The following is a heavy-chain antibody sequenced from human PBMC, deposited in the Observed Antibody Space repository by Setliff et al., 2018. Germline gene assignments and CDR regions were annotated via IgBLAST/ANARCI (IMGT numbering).Heavy chain of an antibody. V-gene: IGHV3-7*01. CDR1: GFTFSSYE. J-gene: IGHJ3*02. D-gene: IGHD3-22*01. Sequence: LRLSCAASGFTFSSYEMNWVRQAPGKGQDGGQTYYEDSVKGRFTIPRDNAKNSLYLQMNSLRAEDTALYYCATDRNCYDSDTFYDAFDIWGQGTMVT. CDR2: DGGQT. CDR3: ATDRNCYDSDTFYDAFDI.